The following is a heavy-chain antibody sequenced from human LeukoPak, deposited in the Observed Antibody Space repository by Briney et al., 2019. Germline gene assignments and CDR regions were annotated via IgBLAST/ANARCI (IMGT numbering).Heavy chain of an antibody. Sequence: SGPTLLNPTQTLTLTCSFSGFSLSTSGMCVSWIRQPPGKALEWLARIDWDDDKYYSTSLKTRLTISKGTSKNQVVLTMTNMDPVDTATYYCARIYRYCSTTSCYVPDYWGQGTLVTVSS. CDR2: IDWDDDK. CDR3: ARIYRYCSTTSCYVPDY. CDR1: GFSLSTSGMC. V-gene: IGHV2-70*11. D-gene: IGHD2-2*01. J-gene: IGHJ4*02.